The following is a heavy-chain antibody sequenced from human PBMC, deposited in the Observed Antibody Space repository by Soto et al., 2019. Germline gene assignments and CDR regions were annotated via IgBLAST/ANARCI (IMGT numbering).Heavy chain of an antibody. Sequence: QVQLVQSGAEVKKPGSSVKVSCKASGGTFSSYAISWVRQAPGQGLEWMGGIIPIFGTANYAQKFQGRVTITADESTSTAYMELSSLRSEDTAVYYCASLVSFGGVIVIDGVLRDWGQGTLVTVSS. CDR1: GGTFSSYA. D-gene: IGHD3-16*02. V-gene: IGHV1-69*12. J-gene: IGHJ4*02. CDR3: ASLVSFGGVIVIDGVLRD. CDR2: IIPIFGTA.